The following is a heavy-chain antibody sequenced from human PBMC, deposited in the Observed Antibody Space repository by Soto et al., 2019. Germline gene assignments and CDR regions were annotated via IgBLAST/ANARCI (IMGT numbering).Heavy chain of an antibody. CDR3: ARDNQRRAYNWFDP. Sequence: KPSETLSLTCTVSGVSINSDDNYWSWVRQPPGKGLEWIGYIYHSGSTSYNPSLKSRLMMSIDTSKNQFSLKLTSVTAADTAVYYCARDNQRRAYNWFDPWGPGTLVTVSS. V-gene: IGHV4-30-4*01. CDR2: IYHSGST. D-gene: IGHD2-2*01. J-gene: IGHJ5*02. CDR1: GVSINSDDNY.